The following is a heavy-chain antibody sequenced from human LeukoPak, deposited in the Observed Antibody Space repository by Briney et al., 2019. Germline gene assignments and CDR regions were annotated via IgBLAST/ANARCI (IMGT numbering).Heavy chain of an antibody. CDR1: GGSFSGYY. J-gene: IGHJ4*02. D-gene: IGHD3-10*01. V-gene: IGHV4-34*01. Sequence: SETLSLTCAVYGGSFSGYYWSWIRQPPGKGLEWIGEINHSGSTNYNPSLKSRVTISVDTSKNQFSLKLSSVTAADTAVYYCARQDRWYYYGSGSYSYWGQGTLVTVSS. CDR3: ARQDRWYYYGSGSYSY. CDR2: INHSGST.